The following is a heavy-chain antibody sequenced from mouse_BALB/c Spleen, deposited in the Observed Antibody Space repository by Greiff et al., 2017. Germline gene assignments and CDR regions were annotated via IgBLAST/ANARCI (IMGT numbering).Heavy chain of an antibody. V-gene: IGHV1-87*01. D-gene: IGHD2-3*01. CDR1: GYTFTSYW. J-gene: IGHJ3*01. Sequence: QVQLQQSGAELARPGASVKLSCKASGYTFTSYWMQWVKQRPGQGLEWIGAIYPGDGDTRYTQKFKGKATLTADKSSSTAYMQLSSLASEDSAVYYCARSGDGYYPAWFAYWGQGTLVTVSA. CDR2: IYPGDGDT. CDR3: ARSGDGYYPAWFAY.